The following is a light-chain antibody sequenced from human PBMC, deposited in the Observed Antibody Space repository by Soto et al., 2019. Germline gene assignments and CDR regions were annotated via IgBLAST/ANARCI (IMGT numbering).Light chain of an antibody. V-gene: IGLV1-51*02. Sequence: QSVLTQPPSVSAAPGQKVTISCSGRTSNIGNNYVSWFQQLPGTAPKLIIYQSNRRPSGIPDRFSGSKSGTSATLGITGLQTGDEADYYCGSWDHSVSGFVFGTGTKVTVL. CDR3: GSWDHSVSGFV. CDR1: TSNIGNNY. J-gene: IGLJ1*01. CDR2: QSN.